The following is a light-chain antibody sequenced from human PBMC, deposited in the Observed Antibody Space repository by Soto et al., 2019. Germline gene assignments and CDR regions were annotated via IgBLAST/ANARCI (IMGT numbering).Light chain of an antibody. CDR2: DAS. Sequence: EIVMTQSPATLSVSPGESATLPCRASQSVSSNLAWHQQKPGQAPRILMYDASTRATGISARFSGSGSGTEFTLTISSLQSEDFAVYYCQQSHNWPITFGQGTRLEIK. CDR3: QQSHNWPIT. CDR1: QSVSSN. J-gene: IGKJ5*01. V-gene: IGKV3-15*01.